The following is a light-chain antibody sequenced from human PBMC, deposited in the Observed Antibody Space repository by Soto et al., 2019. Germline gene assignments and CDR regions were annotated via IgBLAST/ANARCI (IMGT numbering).Light chain of an antibody. CDR1: SSNIGAGYD. CDR3: QSYDSSLSAV. V-gene: IGLV1-40*01. CDR2: GNS. Sequence: QSVLTQPPSVSGAPGQWVTISCTGSSSNIGAGYDVHWYQQLPGTAPKLLIYGNSNRPSGVPDRFSGSKSGTSASLAITGLQAEDEADYYCQSYDSSLSAVFGTGTKVTVL. J-gene: IGLJ1*01.